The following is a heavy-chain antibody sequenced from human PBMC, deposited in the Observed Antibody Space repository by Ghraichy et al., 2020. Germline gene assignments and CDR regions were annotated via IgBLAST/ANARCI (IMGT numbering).Heavy chain of an antibody. J-gene: IGHJ4*02. D-gene: IGHD3-10*01. V-gene: IGHV3-30*18. Sequence: GGSLRLSCAASGFTFSSYGMHWVRQAPGKGLEWVAVISYDGSNKYYADSVKGRFTISRDNSKNTLYLQMNSLRAEDTAVYYCAKDSFRELLYEWGYWGQGTLVTVSS. CDR3: AKDSFRELLYEWGY. CDR2: ISYDGSNK. CDR1: GFTFSSYG.